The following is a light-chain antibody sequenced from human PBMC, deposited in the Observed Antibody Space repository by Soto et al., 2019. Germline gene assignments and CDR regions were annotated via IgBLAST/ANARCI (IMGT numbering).Light chain of an antibody. CDR2: AAS. CDR3: QQSYSTPLT. CDR1: QSISSY. Sequence: DIQMTQSPSSLSASVGDRVTITCRASQSISSYLNWYQQKPGKAPKLLIYAASSLQSGVPSRFSGSGAGTDFTLTISSLQPEDFATYYWQQSYSTPLTFGGGNKVEIK. J-gene: IGKJ4*01. V-gene: IGKV1-39*01.